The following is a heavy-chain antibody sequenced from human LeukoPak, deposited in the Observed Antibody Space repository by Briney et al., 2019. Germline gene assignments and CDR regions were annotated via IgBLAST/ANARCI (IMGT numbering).Heavy chain of an antibody. V-gene: IGHV3-7*01. Sequence: GGSLRLSCVASGFTFNSYWVNWVRQAPGKGLEGVANINQDGSDKKYVDSVKGRFTISRDNDKNSVYLQMNGLRAEDTAVYYCGYSGGWLFDYWGQGAQVTVSS. CDR3: GYSGGWLFDY. D-gene: IGHD6-19*01. CDR2: INQDGSDK. J-gene: IGHJ4*02. CDR1: GFTFNSYW.